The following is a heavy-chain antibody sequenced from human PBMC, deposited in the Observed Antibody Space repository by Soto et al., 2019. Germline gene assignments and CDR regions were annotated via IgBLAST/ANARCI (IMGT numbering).Heavy chain of an antibody. Sequence: QVQLQQWGAGLLKPSETLSLTCAVYGGSFSGYQWSWIRQTPGKGLEWIGEIYDSGNINYNPSLKSRVTILLDTPKKQMPLKLSSVTAADSAVYYCARGLILWFGELSRRGGYYYYMDVWGKGTTVTVSS. CDR1: GGSFSGYQ. D-gene: IGHD3-10*01. CDR2: IYDSGNI. V-gene: IGHV4-34*01. J-gene: IGHJ6*03. CDR3: ARGLILWFGELSRRGGYYYYMDV.